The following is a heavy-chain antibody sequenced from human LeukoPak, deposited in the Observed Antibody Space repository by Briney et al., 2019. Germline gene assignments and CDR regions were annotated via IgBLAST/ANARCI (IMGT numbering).Heavy chain of an antibody. CDR3: TTDPTGTISDY. Sequence: GGSLRLSCAASGFTFSSYAMSWVRQAPGKGLEWVGRIKSKADGGTTDYAAPVRGRFNISRDDSKNTLDLQMNSLKTEDTAVYFCTTDPTGTISDYWSQGTLVTVSS. D-gene: IGHD3-9*01. CDR1: GFTFSSYA. J-gene: IGHJ4*02. CDR2: IKSKADGGTT. V-gene: IGHV3-15*01.